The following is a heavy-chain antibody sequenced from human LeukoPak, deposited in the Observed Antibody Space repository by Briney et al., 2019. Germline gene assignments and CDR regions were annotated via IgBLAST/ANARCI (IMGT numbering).Heavy chain of an antibody. CDR1: GFSFSSYG. J-gene: IGHJ4*02. V-gene: IGHV3-30*02. D-gene: IGHD2-2*01. CDR2: IRSDGNNK. Sequence: GGSLRLFCAASGFSFSSYGMHWVRQAPGEGLEWVAFIRSDGNNKYYADSVKGRFTISRDNSKNTLYLQMNGLRTDDTAEYYCAKIMLVPAAPFDYWGQGTLVTVSS. CDR3: AKIMLVPAAPFDY.